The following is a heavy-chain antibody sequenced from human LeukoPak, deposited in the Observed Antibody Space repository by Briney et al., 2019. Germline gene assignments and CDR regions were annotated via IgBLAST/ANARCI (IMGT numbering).Heavy chain of an antibody. CDR3: ASIQLWNYEWRHDAFDI. D-gene: IGHD5-18*01. CDR1: GYSISSGYY. V-gene: IGHV4-38-2*02. Sequence: SETLSLTCIVSGYSISSGYYWGWVRQPTGRGLEWIGSIHHTGSTYYNASLKSRVTISVDTSKNHFSLKLSSVTAADTAVYYCASIQLWNYEWRHDAFDIWGQGTMVTVSA. CDR2: IHHTGST. J-gene: IGHJ3*02.